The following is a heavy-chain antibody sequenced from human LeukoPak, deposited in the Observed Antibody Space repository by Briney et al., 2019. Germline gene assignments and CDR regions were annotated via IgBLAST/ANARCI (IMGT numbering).Heavy chain of an antibody. Sequence: ASVKDSCKGSGYTFIDYHIHWVRQAPGQGLEWMGWINSNSGGTIYAQKFQGRVTMTRDTSINTAYMELSRLTSDDAAMYDCARVSCSGGTCYDLGWFDSWGQGTLVTVSS. CDR1: GYTFIDYH. CDR3: ARVSCSGGTCYDLGWFDS. J-gene: IGHJ5*01. V-gene: IGHV1-2*02. CDR2: INSNSGGT. D-gene: IGHD2-15*01.